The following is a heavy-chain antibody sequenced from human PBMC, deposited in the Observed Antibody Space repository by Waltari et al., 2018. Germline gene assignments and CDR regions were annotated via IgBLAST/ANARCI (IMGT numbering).Heavy chain of an antibody. V-gene: IGHV1-18*01. CDR3: SKWEQDMGLDY. D-gene: IGHD1-26*01. CDR1: GYTFTSYG. CDR2: ISAYNGNT. Sequence: QVQLAQSGAAVKKPWASVKVFSKASGYTFTSYGISWVRQAPGQGLEWMGWISAYNGNTNDAQKLQGRVTMTTDTSTSTAYMELRSLRSDDTAVYYCSKWEQDMGLDYWGQGTLVTVSS. J-gene: IGHJ4*02.